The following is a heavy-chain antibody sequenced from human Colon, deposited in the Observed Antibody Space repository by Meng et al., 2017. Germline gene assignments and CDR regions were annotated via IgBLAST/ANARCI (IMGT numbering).Heavy chain of an antibody. Sequence: HVQLQGSGPRLVRPSETLSLTCTLSGGSVSSPSYYWSWIRQTPGKGLEWIGYVYYTGSANYNPSLKSRVTISVDTSKNHFSLNLTSVTAADTAVYYCARYYYDSSGVTYFDPWGQGTLVTVSS. CDR2: VYYTGSA. J-gene: IGHJ5*02. CDR1: GGSVSSPSYY. D-gene: IGHD3-22*01. CDR3: ARYYYDSSGVTYFDP. V-gene: IGHV4-61*03.